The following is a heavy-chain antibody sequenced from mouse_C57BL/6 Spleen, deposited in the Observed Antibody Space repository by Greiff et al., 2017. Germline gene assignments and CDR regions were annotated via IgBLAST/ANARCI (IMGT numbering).Heavy chain of an antibody. D-gene: IGHD2-12*01. J-gene: IGHJ1*03. CDR2: ISYDGSN. Sequence: EVQLQQSGPGLVKPSQSLSLTCSVTGYSITSGYYWNWIRQFPGNKLEWMGYISYDGSNNYNPSLKNRISITRDTSKNQFFLKLNSVTTEDTATYYCARGAYYRPWYFDVWGTGTTVTVSS. V-gene: IGHV3-6*01. CDR3: ARGAYYRPWYFDV. CDR1: GYSITSGYY.